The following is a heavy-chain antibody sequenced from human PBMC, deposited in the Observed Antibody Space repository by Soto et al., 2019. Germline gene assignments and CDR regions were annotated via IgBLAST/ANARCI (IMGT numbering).Heavy chain of an antibody. CDR3: AKDGTSIYSSGWYGYYFDY. CDR1: GFTFSSYG. J-gene: IGHJ4*02. D-gene: IGHD6-19*01. V-gene: IGHV3-30*18. CDR2: ISYDGSNK. Sequence: QVQLVESGGGVVQPGRSLRLSCAASGFTFSSYGMHLVRQAPGKGLEWVAVISYDGSNKYYADSVKGRFTISRDNSKNTLYLQMNSLRAEDTAVYYCAKDGTSIYSSGWYGYYFDYWGQGTLVTVSS.